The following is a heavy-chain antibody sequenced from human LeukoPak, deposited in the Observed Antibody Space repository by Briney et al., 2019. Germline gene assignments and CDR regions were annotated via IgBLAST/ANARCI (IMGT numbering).Heavy chain of an antibody. CDR2: MNPNSGNT. Sequence: GASVKVSCKASGYTFTSYDINWVRQATGQGLEWMGWMNPNSGNTGYAQKFQGRVTMTRNTSISTAYMELSSLRSEDTAVYYCARGIFGKLRGSPKAVSRLGYYYMDVWGKGTTVTISS. CDR1: GYTFTSYD. V-gene: IGHV1-8*02. CDR3: ARGIFGKLRGSPKAVSRLGYYYMDV. J-gene: IGHJ6*03. D-gene: IGHD4-23*01.